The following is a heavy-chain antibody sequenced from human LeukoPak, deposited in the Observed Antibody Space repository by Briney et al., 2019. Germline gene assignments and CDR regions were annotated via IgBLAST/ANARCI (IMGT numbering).Heavy chain of an antibody. CDR2: IKQDGSEK. D-gene: IGHD2-15*01. J-gene: IGHJ4*02. CDR1: GFTFSNYW. V-gene: IGHV3-7*01. Sequence: GGSLRLSCAASGFTFSNYWMTWVRQAPGKGLEWVANIKQDGSEKYYVDSVKGRFTISRDNAKNSLYLQMNSLRANDTAIYYCEADPGDYWGQGTLVTVS. CDR3: EADPGDY.